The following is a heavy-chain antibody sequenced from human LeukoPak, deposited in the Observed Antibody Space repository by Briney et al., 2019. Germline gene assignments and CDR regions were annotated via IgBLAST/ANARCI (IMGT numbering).Heavy chain of an antibody. CDR1: GYTFTDNY. V-gene: IGHV1-2*02. J-gene: IGHJ4*02. CDR3: TSRPVCNGGICYGLDY. CDR2: ISPKSGVT. Sequence: GASVKVSCKASGYTFTDNYIHWVRQAPGQGLEWMGWISPKSGVTNFAQKFQGRVTMTGDTSISTAYMELSRLTSDDTAVYYCTSRPVCNGGICYGLDYWGQGTLVTVSS. D-gene: IGHD2-15*01.